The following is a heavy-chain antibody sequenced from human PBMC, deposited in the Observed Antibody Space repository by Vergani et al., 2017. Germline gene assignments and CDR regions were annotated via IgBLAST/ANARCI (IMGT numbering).Heavy chain of an antibody. V-gene: IGHV3-23*01. Sequence: EVQLLESGGGLVQPGGSLRLSCAASGFTFSSSAMSWVRQAPGKGLEWVSAISGSVGSTYYADSVKGRFTISRDNSKNTLYLQMNSLRAEDTAVYYCARRDYYDSSGYSDWGQGTLVTVSS. J-gene: IGHJ4*02. CDR3: ARRDYYDSSGYSD. CDR2: ISGSVGST. CDR1: GFTFSSSA. D-gene: IGHD3-22*01.